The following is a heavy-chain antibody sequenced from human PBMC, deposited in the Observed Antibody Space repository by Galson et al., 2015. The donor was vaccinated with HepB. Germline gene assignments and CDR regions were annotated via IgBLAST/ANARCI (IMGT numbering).Heavy chain of an antibody. Sequence: QSGAEVTKPGESLRISCKGSGYSFTSYWISWVRQMPGKGLEWMGRIGPSDSYTNYSPSFQGHVTISADKSISTAYLQWSSLKASDTAMYYCARIVVVPAAMNYYYYMDVWGKGTTVTVSS. V-gene: IGHV5-10-1*01. CDR1: GYSFTSYW. D-gene: IGHD2-2*01. CDR2: IGPSDSYT. J-gene: IGHJ6*03. CDR3: ARIVVVPAAMNYYYYMDV.